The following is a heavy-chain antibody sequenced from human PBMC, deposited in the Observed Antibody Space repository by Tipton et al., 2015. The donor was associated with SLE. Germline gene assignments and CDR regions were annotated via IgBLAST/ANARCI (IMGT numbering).Heavy chain of an antibody. V-gene: IGHV4-4*08. CDR3: VRYNYGGNPIDS. D-gene: IGHD2-21*01. Sequence: TLSLTCTVSGGSISGHYWTWIRQSPGKGLEWIGYMYTGGRTDYNPSLTSRVAMSVDKSKKQVSLSLSSVTAADTAIYYCVRYNYGGNPIDSWGQGMLVTVSS. CDR1: GGSISGHY. J-gene: IGHJ4*02. CDR2: MYTGGRT.